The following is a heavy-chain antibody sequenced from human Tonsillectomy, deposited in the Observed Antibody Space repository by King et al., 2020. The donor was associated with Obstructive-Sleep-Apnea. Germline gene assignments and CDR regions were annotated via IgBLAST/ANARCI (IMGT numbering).Heavy chain of an antibody. D-gene: IGHD6-13*01. J-gene: IGHJ6*02. CDR3: ARGGGVYSSSWYNALDV. CDR2: IYFSGTT. CDR1: GDSISSYY. V-gene: IGHV4-59*01. Sequence: QLQESGPGLVKPSETLSLTCTVSGDSISSYYWTWIRQPPGKGLEWIGYIYFSGTTHSNPSLRSRVTISVDTSKNHFSLKLRSVTAADTAVYYCARGGGVYSSSWYNALDVWGQGTTVTVSS.